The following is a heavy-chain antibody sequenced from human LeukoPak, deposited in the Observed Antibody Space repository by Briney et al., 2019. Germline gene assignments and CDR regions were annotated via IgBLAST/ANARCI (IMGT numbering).Heavy chain of an antibody. V-gene: IGHV3-74*01. CDR2: INTDGSSP. CDR1: GFTFSAYW. J-gene: IGHJ4*02. CDR3: ARAGDIDSSGYYFEY. D-gene: IGHD3-22*01. Sequence: QPGGSLRLSCAASGFTFSAYWMHWVRQAPGKGLVWVSRINTDGSSPTYAASVKGRFTISRDNAKNSLYLQTNSLRAEDTAVYYCARAGDIDSSGYYFEYWGQGTLVTVSS.